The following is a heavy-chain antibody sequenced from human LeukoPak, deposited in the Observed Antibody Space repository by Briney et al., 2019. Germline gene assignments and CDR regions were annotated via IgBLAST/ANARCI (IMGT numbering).Heavy chain of an antibody. CDR3: ARDGGGTDY. V-gene: IGHV3-30*03. CDR1: GFTFSIYG. Sequence: PGGSLRLSCAASGFTFSIYGLHWVRQAPGKGLEWVAVISYDGSNKYYADSVKGRFTISRDNAKNSLYLEMNSLRAEDTAVYYCARDGGGTDYWGQGTLVTVSS. D-gene: IGHD3-16*01. CDR2: ISYDGSNK. J-gene: IGHJ4*02.